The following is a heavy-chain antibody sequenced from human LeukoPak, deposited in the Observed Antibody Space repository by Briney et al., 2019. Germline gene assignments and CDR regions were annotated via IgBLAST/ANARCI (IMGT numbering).Heavy chain of an antibody. CDR1: GYTFTSYY. V-gene: IGHV1-46*01. Sequence: ASVKVSCKASGYTFTSYYMHWVRQAPGQGLEWMGIINPSGGSTSYAQKFQGRVTMTRYTSTSTVYMELSSLRSEDTAVYYCARGFGGSGSYLSWFDPWGQGTLVTVSS. CDR3: ARGFGGSGSYLSWFDP. J-gene: IGHJ5*02. CDR2: INPSGGST. D-gene: IGHD3-10*01.